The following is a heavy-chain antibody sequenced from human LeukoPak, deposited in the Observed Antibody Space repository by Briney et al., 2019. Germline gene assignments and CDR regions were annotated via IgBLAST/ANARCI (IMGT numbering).Heavy chain of an antibody. CDR1: GGSITGYY. CDR3: ARERLRSFDY. Sequence: PSEILSLTCTVSGGSITGYYWSWIRQPPGKGLEWIGYIYNSGSTNYNPSLKSRVTISVDTSKNQFSLKLTSVTAADTAVYYCARERLRSFDYWGQGTLVTVSS. D-gene: IGHD4-17*01. V-gene: IGHV4-59*01. CDR2: IYNSGST. J-gene: IGHJ4*02.